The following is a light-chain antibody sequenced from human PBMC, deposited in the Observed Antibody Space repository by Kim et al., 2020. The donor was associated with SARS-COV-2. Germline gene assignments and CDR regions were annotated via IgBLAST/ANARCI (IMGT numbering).Light chain of an antibody. CDR1: SSDVGSYNL. CDR2: EGS. J-gene: IGLJ1*01. CDR3: CSYAGSSTSPYV. Sequence: ITISCAGNSSDVGSYNLVSWYQKHPGKAPKLMIYEGSKRPSGVSNRFAGSKSGNTASLTISGLQAEDEADYYCCSYAGSSTSPYVFGTGTKVTVL. V-gene: IGLV2-23*01.